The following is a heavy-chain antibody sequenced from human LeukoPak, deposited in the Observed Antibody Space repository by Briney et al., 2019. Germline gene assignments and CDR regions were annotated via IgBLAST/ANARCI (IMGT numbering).Heavy chain of an antibody. D-gene: IGHD3-10*01. CDR2: IRYDGSNK. J-gene: IGHJ4*02. Sequence: PGGSLRLSCAASGFTFSSYGIHWVRQAPGKGLEWVAFIRYDGSNKYYADSVRGRFTISRDNSKNTLYLQMNSLRVEDTAVYYCAKDLYYYGSSPLDYWGQGTLVTVSS. CDR3: AKDLYYYGSSPLDY. V-gene: IGHV3-30*02. CDR1: GFTFSSYG.